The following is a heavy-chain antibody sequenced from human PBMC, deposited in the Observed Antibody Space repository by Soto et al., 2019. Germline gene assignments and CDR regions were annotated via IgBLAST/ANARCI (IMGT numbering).Heavy chain of an antibody. CDR1: GFTFDDYT. J-gene: IGHJ4*01. D-gene: IGHD1-26*01. CDR3: GKDKGGSYPYYFDY. V-gene: IGHV3-43*01. CDR2: ISWDGRST. Sequence: EVQLVESGGVVVQPGGSLRLSCAVSGFTFDDYTMHWVRQPPGKGLEWVSLISWDGRSTYYLDSVKGRFTVSRDNSKNSLYLQLNSLITEDTALYYCGKDKGGSYPYYFDYWGHGTLVTVSS.